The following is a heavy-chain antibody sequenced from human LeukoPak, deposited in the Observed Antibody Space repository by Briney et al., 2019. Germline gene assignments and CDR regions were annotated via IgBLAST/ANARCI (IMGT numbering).Heavy chain of an antibody. CDR3: AMSRVGRLSQLDY. V-gene: IGHV3-7*02. CDR2: IKQDGSEK. CDR1: GFTFSSYW. Sequence: GGSLRLSCVASGFTFSSYWMSWVRQAPGKGLEWVANIKQDGSEKYYVDSVKGRFTISRDNAKNSLYLQMNSLRAEDTAVYYCAMSRVGRLSQLDYWGQGTLVAVSS. D-gene: IGHD3-10*01. J-gene: IGHJ4*02.